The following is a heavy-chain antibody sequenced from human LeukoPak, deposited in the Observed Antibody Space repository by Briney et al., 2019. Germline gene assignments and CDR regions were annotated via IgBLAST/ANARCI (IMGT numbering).Heavy chain of an antibody. CDR3: ARVSSSSWWALDY. CDR2: INTDGSST. Sequence: QTGGSLRLSCVASGFTFSSYWMHWVRQAPGKGLVWVSRINTDGSSTSYADSVKGRFTISRDNAKNTLYLQMNSLGAEDTAVYYCARVSSSSWWALDYWGQGTLVTVSS. J-gene: IGHJ4*02. V-gene: IGHV3-74*01. D-gene: IGHD6-13*01. CDR1: GFTFSSYW.